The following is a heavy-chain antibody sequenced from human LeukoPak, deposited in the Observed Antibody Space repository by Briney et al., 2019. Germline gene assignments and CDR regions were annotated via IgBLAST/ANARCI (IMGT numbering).Heavy chain of an antibody. Sequence: SETLSLTCTVSGGSISSSSYYWGWIRQPPGKGLEWIGSIYYSGSTYYNPSLKSRVTISVDTSKNQFSLKLSSVTAADTAVYYCARDQRYYDILTGLNRRTQFDPWGQGTLVTVSS. D-gene: IGHD3-9*01. CDR2: IYYSGST. CDR1: GGSISSSSYY. V-gene: IGHV4-39*07. CDR3: ARDQRYYDILTGLNRRTQFDP. J-gene: IGHJ5*02.